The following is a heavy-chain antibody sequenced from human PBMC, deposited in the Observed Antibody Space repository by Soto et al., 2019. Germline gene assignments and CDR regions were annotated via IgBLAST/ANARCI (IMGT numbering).Heavy chain of an antibody. CDR1: GGTFSSYA. D-gene: IGHD3-22*01. V-gene: IGHV1-69*01. Sequence: QVQLVQSGAEVKKPGSSVKVSCKASGGTFSSYAISWVRQAPGQGLEWMGGIIPIFGTANYAQKFQGRVTITADESTSTAYMELSSLRSEDTAVHYCARDGSYDSSGYYNWFDPWGQGTLVTVSS. CDR2: IIPIFGTA. CDR3: ARDGSYDSSGYYNWFDP. J-gene: IGHJ5*02.